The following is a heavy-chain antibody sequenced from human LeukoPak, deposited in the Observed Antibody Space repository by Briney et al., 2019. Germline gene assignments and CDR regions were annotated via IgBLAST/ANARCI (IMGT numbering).Heavy chain of an antibody. CDR3: AKDRDGSGSSASNWFDP. Sequence: GGSLRLSCVASGFTFSDYAMSWVRQAPGKGLEWVSAISGSGYSTYYEGSVKGRFTISRDNSKNTLYLQMNSLRAEDTAVYYCAKDRDGSGSSASNWFDPWGQGTLVTVSS. J-gene: IGHJ5*02. D-gene: IGHD3-10*01. CDR1: GFTFSDYA. V-gene: IGHV3-23*01. CDR2: ISGSGYST.